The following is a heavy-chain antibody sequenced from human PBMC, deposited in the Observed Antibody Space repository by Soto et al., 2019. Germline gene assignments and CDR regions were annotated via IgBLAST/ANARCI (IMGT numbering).Heavy chain of an antibody. V-gene: IGHV4-30-4*01. D-gene: IGHD2-21*01. CDR2: IYYSGDS. Sequence: SETLSLTCTVSGASVSSGDYYWSSIRQSPGKGLEWIGYIYYSGDSYYNPSLKGRLTISIDTSKNQFSLILKSVTVADTAIYYCVGIGHTDDYWGRGTLVTVSS. CDR1: GASVSSGDYY. CDR3: VGIGHTDDY. J-gene: IGHJ4*02.